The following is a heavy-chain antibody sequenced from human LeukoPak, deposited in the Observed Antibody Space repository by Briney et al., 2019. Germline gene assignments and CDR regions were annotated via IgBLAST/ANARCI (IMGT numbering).Heavy chain of an antibody. CDR1: GFXFSSYW. Sequence: GGSLRLSCAASGFXFSSYWINWVRQAPGQGPEWMSRINSDGGSTNYAESVKGRFTISRDNAKNTLYMQMNSLRAEDTAVYYCLRVSSAVDYFDHWGQGALVTVSS. J-gene: IGHJ4*02. D-gene: IGHD5-18*01. CDR3: LRVSSAVDYFDH. V-gene: IGHV3-74*01. CDR2: INSDGGST.